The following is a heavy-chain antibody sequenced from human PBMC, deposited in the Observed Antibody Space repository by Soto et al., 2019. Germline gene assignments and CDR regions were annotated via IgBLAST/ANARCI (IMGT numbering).Heavy chain of an antibody. CDR1: GGSISSGGYY. V-gene: IGHV4-31*03. J-gene: IGHJ6*03. Sequence: QVQLQESGPGLVKPSQTLSLTCTVSGGSISSGGYYWSWIGQHPGKGLEWIGYIYYSGSTYYNPSLKSRVTISVDTSKNQFSLKLSSVTAADTAVYYCARGAGDIVVVPAAAAYYYYYYMDVWGKGTTVTVSS. CDR2: IYYSGST. CDR3: ARGAGDIVVVPAAAAYYYYYYMDV. D-gene: IGHD2-2*01.